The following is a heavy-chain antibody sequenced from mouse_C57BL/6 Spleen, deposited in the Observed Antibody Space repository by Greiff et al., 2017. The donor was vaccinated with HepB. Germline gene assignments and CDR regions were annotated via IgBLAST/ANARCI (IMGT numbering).Heavy chain of an antibody. V-gene: IGHV5-4*01. D-gene: IGHD1-1*01. CDR1: GFTFSSYA. CDR3: ARDQDYYGSSYAMDY. Sequence: EVKVVESGGGLVKPGGSLKLSCAASGFTFSSYAMSWVRQTPEKRLEWVATISGGGSYTYYPDNVKGRFTISRDNAKNNLYLQMSHLKSEDTAMYYCARDQDYYGSSYAMDYWGQGTSVTVSS. J-gene: IGHJ4*01. CDR2: ISGGGSYT.